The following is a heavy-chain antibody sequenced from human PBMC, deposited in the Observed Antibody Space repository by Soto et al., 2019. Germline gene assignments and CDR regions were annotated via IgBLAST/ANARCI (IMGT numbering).Heavy chain of an antibody. J-gene: IGHJ4*02. CDR1: GFTLTNYV. Sequence: EVQLLESGGGLIQPGGSLRLSCAASGFTLTNYVMTWVRQPPGKGLEWVSGVGAGGGGTYYADSVKGRFTISRDNSKNTLYLQMISLRAEDTAVYYCAKGPEQLVHGVFDYWGQGTLVAVSS. D-gene: IGHD6-6*01. CDR2: VGAGGGGT. CDR3: AKGPEQLVHGVFDY. V-gene: IGHV3-23*01.